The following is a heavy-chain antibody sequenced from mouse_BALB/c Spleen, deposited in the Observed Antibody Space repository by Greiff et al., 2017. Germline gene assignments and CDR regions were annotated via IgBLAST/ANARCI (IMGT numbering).Heavy chain of an antibody. Sequence: VQLQQSGAELAKPGASVKMSCKASGYTFTSYWMHWVKQRPGQGLEWIGYINPSTGYTEYNQKFKDKATLTADKSSSTAHMQLSSLTSEDSAVYYCARTYYGSFAYWGQGTLVTVSA. J-gene: IGHJ3*01. D-gene: IGHD1-1*01. V-gene: IGHV1-7*01. CDR2: INPSTGYT. CDR3: ARTYYGSFAY. CDR1: GYTFTSYW.